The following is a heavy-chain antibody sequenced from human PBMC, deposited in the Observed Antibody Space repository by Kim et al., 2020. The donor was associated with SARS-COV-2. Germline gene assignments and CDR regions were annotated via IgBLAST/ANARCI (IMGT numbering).Heavy chain of an antibody. J-gene: IGHJ4*02. V-gene: IGHV3-7*04. CDR3: ARELGYCSSTSCHPSGY. Sequence: VKGRFTISRDNAKNSLYLQMNSLRAEDTAVYYCARELGYCSSTSCHPSGYWGQGTLVTVSS. D-gene: IGHD2-2*01.